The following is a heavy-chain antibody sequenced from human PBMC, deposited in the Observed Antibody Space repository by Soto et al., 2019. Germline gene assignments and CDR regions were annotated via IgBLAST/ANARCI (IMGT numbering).Heavy chain of an antibody. CDR1: GFTFSTYS. Sequence: EVQLVESGGGLVKPGGSLRLSCSASGFTFSTYSMSWVRQAPGKGLEWVSSMSSSGRNIYYADSVKGRFTISRDNAKNSLYLQMNSLRVDDMAVYYCARDRGRDYLDYWGQGTLVTVSS. CDR3: ARDRGRDYLDY. CDR2: MSSSGRNI. V-gene: IGHV3-21*02. J-gene: IGHJ4*02. D-gene: IGHD1-1*01.